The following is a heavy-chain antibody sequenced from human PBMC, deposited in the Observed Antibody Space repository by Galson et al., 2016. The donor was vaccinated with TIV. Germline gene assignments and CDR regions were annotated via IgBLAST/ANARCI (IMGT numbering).Heavy chain of an antibody. Sequence: SLRLSCAVSGFTFTDYYMNWIRQAPGKGLEWVSYISNGGSTTYYADFVKGRFTISRDNAKNSLYLHMSSLRAEDTAVYYCARAITMRAADYYYGMDVWGQGTAVTVSS. CDR2: ISNGGSTT. CDR1: GFTFTDYY. J-gene: IGHJ6*02. V-gene: IGHV3-11*04. CDR3: ARAITMRAADYYYGMDV. D-gene: IGHD3-22*01.